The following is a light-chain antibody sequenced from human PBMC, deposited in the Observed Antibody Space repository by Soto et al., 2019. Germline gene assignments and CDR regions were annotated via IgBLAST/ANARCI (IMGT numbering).Light chain of an antibody. V-gene: IGLV1-40*01. J-gene: IGLJ1*01. Sequence: QSVLTQPPSVSGAPGQRVTISCTGSSSNVGAGYDVQWYQQLPGTAPKLLIYGTTNRPSGVPDRFSGSRSGSSASLAITGLQAEDEADYYCQSYDSSLSGSVFGTGTKVTVL. CDR1: SSNVGAGYD. CDR2: GTT. CDR3: QSYDSSLSGSV.